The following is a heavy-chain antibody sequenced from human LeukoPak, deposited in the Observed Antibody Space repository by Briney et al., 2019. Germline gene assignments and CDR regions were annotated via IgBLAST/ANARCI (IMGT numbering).Heavy chain of an antibody. D-gene: IGHD3-22*01. CDR2: IYTSGST. J-gene: IGHJ5*02. V-gene: IGHV4-4*07. Sequence: SETLSLTCTVSGGSISSYYWSWIRQPAGKGLEWIGRIYTSGSTNYNPSLKSRVTMSVDTSKNQFSPKLSSVTAADTAVYYCARFRYYYDSSGPGFNWFDPWGQGTLVTVSS. CDR1: GGSISSYY. CDR3: ARFRYYYDSSGPGFNWFDP.